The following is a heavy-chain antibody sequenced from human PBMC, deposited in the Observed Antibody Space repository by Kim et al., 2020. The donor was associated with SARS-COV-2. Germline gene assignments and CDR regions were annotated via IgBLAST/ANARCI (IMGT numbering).Heavy chain of an antibody. V-gene: IGHV5-10-1*01. J-gene: IGHJ4*02. CDR1: GYSFSSYW. CDR3: ARGGMRINGLDY. D-gene: IGHD2-8*01. CDR2: IDPDDSYI. Sequence: GESLKISCKGSGYSFSSYWISWVRQLPGKGLEWMGRIDPDDSYINYSPSFQGHVTISADRSISTVYLQWSSLKASDTAMYYCARGGMRINGLDYWGQGTLVTVSS.